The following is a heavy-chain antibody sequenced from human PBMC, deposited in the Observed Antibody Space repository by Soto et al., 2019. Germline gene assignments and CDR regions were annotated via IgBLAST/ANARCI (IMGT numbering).Heavy chain of an antibody. V-gene: IGHV1-46*03. J-gene: IGHJ3*02. CDR1: GYTFTSYY. Sequence: GASVKVSCKASGYTFTSYYMHWVRQAPGQGLEWMGIINPSGGSTSYAQKFQGRVTMTRDTSTSTVYMELSSLRSEDTAVYYCVRDLGYCCSTSCPRYNDAFDIWGQGTMVTVSS. CDR2: INPSGGST. CDR3: VRDLGYCCSTSCPRYNDAFDI. D-gene: IGHD2-2*01.